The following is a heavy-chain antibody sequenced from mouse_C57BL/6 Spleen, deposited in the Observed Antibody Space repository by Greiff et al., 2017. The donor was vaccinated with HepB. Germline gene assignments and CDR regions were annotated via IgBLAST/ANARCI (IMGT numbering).Heavy chain of an antibody. CDR1: GYTFTSYW. CDR2: IYPGSGST. Sequence: QVQLKQPGAELVKPGASVKMSCKASGYTFTSYWITWVKQRPGQGLEWIGDIYPGSGSTNYNEKFKSKATLTVDTSSSTAYMQLSSLTSEDSAVYYCARYDYDDAVDYWGQGTTLTVSS. CDR3: ARYDYDDAVDY. J-gene: IGHJ2*01. D-gene: IGHD2-4*01. V-gene: IGHV1-55*01.